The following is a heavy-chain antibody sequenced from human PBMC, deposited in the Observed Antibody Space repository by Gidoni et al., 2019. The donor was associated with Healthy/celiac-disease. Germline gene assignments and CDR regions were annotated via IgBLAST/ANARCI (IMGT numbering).Heavy chain of an antibody. D-gene: IGHD3-9*01. CDR1: GGTFSSYA. V-gene: IGHV1-69*06. CDR3: ARVGYDISGARGAFDI. Sequence: QVQLVQSGAEVKKPGSSVKVSCKASGGTFSSYAISWVRQAPGQGLEWMGGIIPIFGTANYAQKFQGRVTITADKSTSTAYMELSSLRSEDTAVYYCARVGYDISGARGAFDIWGQGTMVTVSS. J-gene: IGHJ3*02. CDR2: IIPIFGTA.